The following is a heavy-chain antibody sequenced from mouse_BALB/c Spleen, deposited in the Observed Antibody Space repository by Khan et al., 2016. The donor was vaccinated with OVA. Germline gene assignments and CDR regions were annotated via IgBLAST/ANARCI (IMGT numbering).Heavy chain of an antibody. CDR1: GCSLTSYG. J-gene: IGHJ4*01. Sequence: QVQLKQSGPALVAPSQSLSITCTVSGCSLTSYGVNWVRQPPGKGLEWLGVIWGDGSTNYHSVLISRLSISKDNSKSQVFLKLNSLQTDDTATYYGVKQNYGTLYAMDYWGQGTAVTVSS. D-gene: IGHD2-1*01. CDR2: IWGDGST. CDR3: VKQNYGTLYAMDY. V-gene: IGHV2-3*01.